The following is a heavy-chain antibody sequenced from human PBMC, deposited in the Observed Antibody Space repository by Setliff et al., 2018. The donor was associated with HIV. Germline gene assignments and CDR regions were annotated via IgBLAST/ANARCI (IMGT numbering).Heavy chain of an antibody. J-gene: IGHJ6*03. Sequence: SETLSLTCAVYGESFTDYFWTWIRQSPGRGLEWLGEISHGGSTKQNPSLKGRFNVSVDTSKNQSSLRMNSLTAADTAVYYCARGREVKRDTYYDYFYMDVWSRGTAVTVSS. CDR2: ISHGGST. D-gene: IGHD1-26*01. CDR1: GESFTDYF. V-gene: IGHV4-34*01. CDR3: ARGREVKRDTYYDYFYMDV.